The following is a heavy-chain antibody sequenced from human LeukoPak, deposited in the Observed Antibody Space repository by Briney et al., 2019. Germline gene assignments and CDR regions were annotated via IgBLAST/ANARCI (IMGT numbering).Heavy chain of an antibody. Sequence: PSETLSLTCTVSGASINSYYWSWIRQPPGKGLEWVACISHSGNTNYNPSLKTRVTISADTSKSQISLKLTSVTAADTATYYCARHYSTDPFDYWGQGTPVTASS. CDR1: GASINSYY. D-gene: IGHD4-11*01. CDR2: ISHSGNT. CDR3: ARHYSTDPFDY. V-gene: IGHV4-59*08. J-gene: IGHJ4*02.